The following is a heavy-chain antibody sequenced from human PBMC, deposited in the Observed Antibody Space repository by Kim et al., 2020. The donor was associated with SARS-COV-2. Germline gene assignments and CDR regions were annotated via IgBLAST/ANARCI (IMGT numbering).Heavy chain of an antibody. Sequence: YYNPSLKSRVTISVDTSKNQFSLKLSSVTAADTAVYYCASLSSSWYIVEYWGQGTLVTVSS. J-gene: IGHJ4*02. V-gene: IGHV4-31*02. D-gene: IGHD6-13*01. CDR3: ASLSSSWYIVEY.